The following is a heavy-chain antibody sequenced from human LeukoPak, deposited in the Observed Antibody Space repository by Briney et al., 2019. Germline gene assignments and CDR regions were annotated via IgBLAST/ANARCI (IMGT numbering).Heavy chain of an antibody. CDR2: IRGDNGNT. D-gene: IGHD5-18*01. CDR3: ARGTWIQLWSSVDY. Sequence: ASVKVSCKASGYTFTSYGISWVRQAPGQGLEWVGWIRGDNGNTNYAQKLQGRVTMTTDTSTSTAYMELSSLRSEDTAVYYCARGTWIQLWSSVDYWGQGTLVTVSS. V-gene: IGHV1-18*01. J-gene: IGHJ4*02. CDR1: GYTFTSYG.